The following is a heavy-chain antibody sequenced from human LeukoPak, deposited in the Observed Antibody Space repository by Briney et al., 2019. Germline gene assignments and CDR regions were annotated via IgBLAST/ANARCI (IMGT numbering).Heavy chain of an antibody. D-gene: IGHD1-26*01. V-gene: IGHV4-61*01. J-gene: IGHJ3*02. CDR1: GGSVNSGSYY. CDR2: VYYSGST. CDR3: ARASGSLEDAFDI. Sequence: PSETLSLTCTVSGGSVNSGSYYWSWIRQPPGKGLEWIGYVYYSGSTNYNPSLKSRVTISVDTSKNQFSLKLSSVTAADTAVYYCARASGSLEDAFDIWGQGTMVTVSS.